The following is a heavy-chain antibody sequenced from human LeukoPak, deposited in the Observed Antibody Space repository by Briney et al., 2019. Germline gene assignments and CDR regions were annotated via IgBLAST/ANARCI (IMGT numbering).Heavy chain of an antibody. Sequence: SVKVSCKASGGTFSSYAISWVRQAPGQGLEWMGRIIPILGIANYAQKFQGRVTITADKSTSTAYMELSSLRSEDTAVYYCARDRDYYDSSGYCEHWGQGTLVTVSS. J-gene: IGHJ1*01. CDR2: IIPILGIA. CDR1: GGTFSSYA. CDR3: ARDRDYYDSSGYCEH. V-gene: IGHV1-69*04. D-gene: IGHD3-22*01.